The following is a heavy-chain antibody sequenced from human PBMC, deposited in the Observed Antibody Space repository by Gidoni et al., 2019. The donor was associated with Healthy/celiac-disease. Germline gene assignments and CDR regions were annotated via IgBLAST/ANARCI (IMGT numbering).Heavy chain of an antibody. CDR2: IYPGDSDT. Sequence: EVQLVQSGAEVKKPGESLKISCKGSGYSFTSYWIGWVRQMPGKGLEWMGIIYPGDSDTRYSPSFQGQVTISADKSISTAYLQWSSLKASDTAMYYCARRGRYYYDSSGYLNVAFDIWGQGTMVTVSS. D-gene: IGHD3-22*01. J-gene: IGHJ3*02. V-gene: IGHV5-51*01. CDR3: ARRGRYYYDSSGYLNVAFDI. CDR1: GYSFTSYW.